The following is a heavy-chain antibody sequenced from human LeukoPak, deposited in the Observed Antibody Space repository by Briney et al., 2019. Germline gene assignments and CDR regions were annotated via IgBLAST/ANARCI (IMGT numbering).Heavy chain of an antibody. D-gene: IGHD6-13*01. J-gene: IGHJ5*02. CDR1: GGSISGFY. CDR2: IYYSGNT. V-gene: IGHV4-59*01. Sequence: ASETLSLTCTVSGGSISGFYWSWIRQSPGKGLEYIGYIYYSGNTNYNPSLMSRVTISVDTSKNQFYLNLTSVTVADTALYYCARGVPAAGDPDWFDPWGQGALVTVSS. CDR3: ARGVPAAGDPDWFDP.